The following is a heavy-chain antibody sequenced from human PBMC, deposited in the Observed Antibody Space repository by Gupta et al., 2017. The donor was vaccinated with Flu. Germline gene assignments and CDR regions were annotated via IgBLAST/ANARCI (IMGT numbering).Heavy chain of an antibody. D-gene: IGHD3-3*01. J-gene: IGHJ3*02. CDR1: GLYTVTAP. V-gene: IGHV1-24*01. Sequence: QVQLVQSGAEVKKPGASVKVSCKISGLYTVTAPIHWVRQAPGKGLEWMGGFDTEKGKIIYAKKFQGRVSMTEDTSTDTADMEVISLRSEDTAIYYCSTGTDFAILHALDIWGQVTVVTLSS. CDR2: FDTEKGKI. CDR3: STGTDFAILHALDI.